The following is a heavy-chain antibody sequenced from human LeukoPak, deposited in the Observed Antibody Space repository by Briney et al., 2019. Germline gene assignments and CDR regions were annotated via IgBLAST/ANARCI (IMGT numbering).Heavy chain of an antibody. V-gene: IGHV4-39*07. D-gene: IGHD1-26*01. CDR3: ARDRGELQGYFDY. CDR1: GGSISSSSYY. J-gene: IGHJ4*02. CDR2: IYYSGSST. Sequence: SETLSLTCTVSGGSISSSSYYWGWIRQPPGKGLEWIGSIYYSGSSTYHNPSLKSRVTISVDTSKNQFSLNLSSVTAADTAVYYCARDRGELQGYFDYWGQGTLVTVSS.